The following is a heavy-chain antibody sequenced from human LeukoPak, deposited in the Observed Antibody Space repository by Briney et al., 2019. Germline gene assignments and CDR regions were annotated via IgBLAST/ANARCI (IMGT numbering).Heavy chain of an antibody. CDR3: ARGDDGDPKLGY. J-gene: IGHJ4*02. CDR2: IYHSGST. V-gene: IGHV4-30-2*01. CDR1: GGSISSGYYY. Sequence: NPSQTLSLTCTVSGGSISSGYYYWSWIRQPPGKGLEWIGNIYHSGSTSYSPSLKSRVTISVDRSKNQFSLKLSSVTAADTAVYYCARGDDGDPKLGYWGQGTLVTVSS. D-gene: IGHD4-17*01.